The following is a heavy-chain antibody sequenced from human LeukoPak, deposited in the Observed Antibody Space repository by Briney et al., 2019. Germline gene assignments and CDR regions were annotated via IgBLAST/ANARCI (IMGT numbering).Heavy chain of an antibody. CDR2: INYRGNT. Sequence: SETLSLTCAVSGGSISSSNWGWWGRPPPGEGLGWVGSINYRGNTYYNPSRKGPVTIVVDTSKNQFWLKLSCVAAADPAVCYWARGTTEYGSSWYEGGFDPWGQGTLVTVSS. V-gene: IGHV4-4*02. D-gene: IGHD6-13*01. J-gene: IGHJ5*02. CDR3: ARGTTEYGSSWYEGGFDP. CDR1: GGSISSSNW.